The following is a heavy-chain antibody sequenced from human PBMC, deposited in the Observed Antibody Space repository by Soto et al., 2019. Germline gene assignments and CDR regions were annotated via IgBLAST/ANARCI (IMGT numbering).Heavy chain of an antibody. D-gene: IGHD1-20*01. CDR3: TRETVAGITGLDY. V-gene: IGHV3-23*01. J-gene: IGHJ4*02. Sequence: PGGSLRLSCSASGFTFSIYGMHWVRQAPGKGLEWVSGISVSDAFIYYADSVRGRFSISRDASENILYLQMNSLRVDDTALYYCTRETVAGITGLDYWGPGTLVTVSS. CDR1: GFTFSIYG. CDR2: ISVSDAFI.